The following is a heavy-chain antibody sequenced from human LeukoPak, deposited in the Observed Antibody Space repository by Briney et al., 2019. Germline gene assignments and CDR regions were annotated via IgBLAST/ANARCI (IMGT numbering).Heavy chain of an antibody. CDR2: IWYDGSNK. CDR1: GFTFSNFG. J-gene: IGHJ4*02. D-gene: IGHD3-10*01. CDR3: ARGGSYYPDY. V-gene: IGHV3-33*01. Sequence: PGRSLRLSCAASGFTFSNFGIHRVRQAPGKGLEWVAFIWYDGSNKFYADSVKGRFTISRDNSKNTLYLQMNSLRADDTAVYYCARGGSYYPDYWGQGTLVTVSS.